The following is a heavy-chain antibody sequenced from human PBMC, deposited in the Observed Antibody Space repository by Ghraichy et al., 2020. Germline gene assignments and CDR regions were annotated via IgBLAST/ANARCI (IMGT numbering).Heavy chain of an antibody. J-gene: IGHJ4*02. V-gene: IGHV3-21*01. CDR2: ISSSSSYI. D-gene: IGHD2-15*01. Sequence: GGSLRLSCAASGFTFSSYSMNWVRQAPGTGLEWVSSISSSSSYIYYADSVKGRFTISRDNAKNSLYLQMNSLRAEDTAVYYCARDVLLCSGGSCYHGGGDYWGQGTPVTVSS. CDR1: GFTFSSYS. CDR3: ARDVLLCSGGSCYHGGGDY.